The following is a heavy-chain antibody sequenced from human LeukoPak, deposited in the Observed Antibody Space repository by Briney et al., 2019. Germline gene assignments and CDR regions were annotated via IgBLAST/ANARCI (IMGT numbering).Heavy chain of an antibody. Sequence: PGGSLRLSCAASGFTFISYGMHWVRQAPGKGLEWVTFIRYDGSNKYYADSVKGRFIISRDNSKNTLYLQMNSLRAEDTAVYYCAKDIVDTAMVMGAFDIWGQGTMVTVSS. CDR2: IRYDGSNK. V-gene: IGHV3-30*02. J-gene: IGHJ3*02. CDR1: GFTFISYG. D-gene: IGHD5-18*01. CDR3: AKDIVDTAMVMGAFDI.